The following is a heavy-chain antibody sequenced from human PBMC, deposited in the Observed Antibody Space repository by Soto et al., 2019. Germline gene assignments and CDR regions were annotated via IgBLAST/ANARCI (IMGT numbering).Heavy chain of an antibody. CDR1: GYTFLSYG. J-gene: IGHJ5*02. CDR2: VSGYNGHT. CDR3: TTIVVPQSSATGFDP. Sequence: QVQLVQSGGEVKKPGASVKVSCKASGYTFLSYGITWVRQAPGQGLERMGWVSGYNGHTNYASKFQGRVTMTRDTTTATAYMELRILISEDTAGYYCTTIVVPQSSATGFDPWGQGTLVTVSA. V-gene: IGHV1-18*01. D-gene: IGHD2-2*01.